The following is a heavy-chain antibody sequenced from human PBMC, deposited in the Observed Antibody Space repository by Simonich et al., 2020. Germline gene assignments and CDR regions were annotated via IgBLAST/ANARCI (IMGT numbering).Heavy chain of an antibody. CDR3: AREKWLRFAFDI. Sequence: PGGSLRLSCEASGFTFSSYEMNLVRRAPWKWLEWVSDISSSGSTIYYADSVTGRFTISRDDAKNSMYLQMNSLRADDTAVYYCAREKWLRFAFDIWGQGTMVTVSS. D-gene: IGHD5-12*01. J-gene: IGHJ3*02. CDR1: GFTFSSYE. CDR2: ISSSGSTI. V-gene: IGHV3-48*03.